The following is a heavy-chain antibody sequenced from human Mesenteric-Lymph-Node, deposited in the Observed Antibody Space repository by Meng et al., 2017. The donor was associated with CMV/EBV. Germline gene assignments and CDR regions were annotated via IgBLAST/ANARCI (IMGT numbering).Heavy chain of an antibody. D-gene: IGHD1-26*01. J-gene: IGHJ4*02. V-gene: IGHV3-21*01. CDR2: ISSSSSYI. CDR1: GFTFSSYS. CDR3: ARDRESRYSGSYYVYY. Sequence: GGSLRLSCAASGFTFSSYSMNWVRQAPGKGLEWVSSISSSSSYIYYADSVKGRFTISRDNAKNSLYLQMNSLRAEDTAVYYCARDRESRYSGSYYVYYWGQGTLVTVSS.